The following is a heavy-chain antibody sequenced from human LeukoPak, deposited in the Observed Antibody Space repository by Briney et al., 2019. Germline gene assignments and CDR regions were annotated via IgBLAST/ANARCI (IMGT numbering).Heavy chain of an antibody. V-gene: IGHV3-7*01. Sequence: PGGSLRLSCTASGFTFRSHWMTWVRQAPGKGLEWVANINRDGSAKYYVDSVKGRFTISRDNTKNSLYLQINSLRAEDTAVYYCARHDNWAFDYWGQGTLVTVSS. CDR3: ARHDNWAFDY. J-gene: IGHJ4*02. CDR1: GFTFRSHW. D-gene: IGHD1-20*01. CDR2: INRDGSAK.